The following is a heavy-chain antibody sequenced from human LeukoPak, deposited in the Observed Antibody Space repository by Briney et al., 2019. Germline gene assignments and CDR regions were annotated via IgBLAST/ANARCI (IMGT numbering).Heavy chain of an antibody. D-gene: IGHD1-26*01. CDR2: ISWNSGSI. CDR3: ARDPTSSWETAFDI. V-gene: IGHV3-9*01. CDR1: GFTFNDFA. Sequence: GGSLRLSCAASGFTFNDFAIHWVRQAPGKGLEWVSGISWNSGSIGYADSVKGRFTISRDNAKNSLYLQMNSLRAEDTAVYYCARDPTSSWETAFDIWGQGTMVTVSS. J-gene: IGHJ3*02.